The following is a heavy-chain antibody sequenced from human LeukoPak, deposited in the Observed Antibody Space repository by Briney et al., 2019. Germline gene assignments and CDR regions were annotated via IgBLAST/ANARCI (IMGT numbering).Heavy chain of an antibody. D-gene: IGHD6-19*01. Sequence: SQTLSLTCAISGDSVSSNSAAWNWLRQSPSRGLEWLGRTYYRSKWYNDYAVSVKSRITINPDTSKNQFSLQLNSVTPEDTAVYYCAREGSYSSGWYWDYGMDVWGQGTTVTVSS. V-gene: IGHV6-1*01. CDR1: GDSVSSNSAA. CDR2: TYYRSKWYN. CDR3: AREGSYSSGWYWDYGMDV. J-gene: IGHJ6*02.